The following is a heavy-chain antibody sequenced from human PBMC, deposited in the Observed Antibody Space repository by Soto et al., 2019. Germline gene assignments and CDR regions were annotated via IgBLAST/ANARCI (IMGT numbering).Heavy chain of an antibody. CDR1: GGTFSSYA. D-gene: IGHD3-10*01. CDR3: ARAQYYYGSGSYYPYDY. Sequence: ASVKVSCKASGGTFSSYAISWVRQAPGQGLEWMGGIIPIFGTANYAQKFQGRVTITADESTSTAYMELSSLRSEDTAVYYCARAQYYYGSGSYYPYDYWGQGTLVTVSS. V-gene: IGHV1-69*13. CDR2: IIPIFGTA. J-gene: IGHJ4*02.